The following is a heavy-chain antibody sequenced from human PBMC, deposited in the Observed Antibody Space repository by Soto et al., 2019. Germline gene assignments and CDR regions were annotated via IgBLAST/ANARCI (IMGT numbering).Heavy chain of an antibody. D-gene: IGHD5-12*01. Sequence: GASVKVSCKVSGYTLTELSMHWVRQAPGKGLEWMGGFDPEDGETIYAQKFQGRVTMTEDTSTDTAYMELSSLRSEDTAVYYCATDWFSGYDYHGGVLGYWGQGSLVTVSS. V-gene: IGHV1-24*01. CDR2: FDPEDGET. CDR1: GYTLTELS. CDR3: ATDWFSGYDYHGGVLGY. J-gene: IGHJ4*02.